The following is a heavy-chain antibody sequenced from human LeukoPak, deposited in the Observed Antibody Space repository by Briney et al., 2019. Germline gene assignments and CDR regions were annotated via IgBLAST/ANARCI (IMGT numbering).Heavy chain of an antibody. CDR3: ARVGVSNYDILTGYVTAVYYFDY. CDR1: GFTFSSYR. J-gene: IGHJ4*02. D-gene: IGHD3-9*01. CDR2: ISSSSSTI. Sequence: SGGSLRLSCAASGFTFSSYRMNWVRQAPGKGLEWVSYISSSSSTIYYADSVKGRFTISRDNAKNSLYLQMNSLRAEDTAVYYCARVGVSNYDILTGYVTAVYYFDYWGQGTLVTVSS. V-gene: IGHV3-48*01.